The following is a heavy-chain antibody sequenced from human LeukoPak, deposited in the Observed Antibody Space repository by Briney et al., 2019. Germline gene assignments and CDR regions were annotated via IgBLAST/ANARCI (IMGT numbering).Heavy chain of an antibody. D-gene: IGHD3-3*01. CDR2: IYPGDSDT. Sequence: GESLKISCKGSGYSFTSYWIGWVRQMPGKGLEWMGIIYPGDSDTRYSPSFQGQVTISADKSISTAYLQWSSLKASDTAMYYCSRPGSDPSLPFCSRSPQTDVYFYYGKEVWGQGTTVPVSS. CDR1: GYSFTSYW. J-gene: IGHJ6*02. V-gene: IGHV5-51*01. CDR3: SRPGSDPSLPFCSRSPQTDVYFYYGKEV.